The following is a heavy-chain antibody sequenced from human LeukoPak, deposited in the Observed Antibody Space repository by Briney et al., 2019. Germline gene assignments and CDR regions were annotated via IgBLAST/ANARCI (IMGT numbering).Heavy chain of an antibody. CDR1: GFTFSSYG. Sequence: PGGSLRLSCAASGFTFSSYGMSWVRQAPGKGLEWVSGISAGGGSTYYADSVKGRFTISRDNSKNTLYLQMNSLRAEDTAVYFCAKGSPFSSSRNFDCWGQGNLVTVSS. D-gene: IGHD6-13*01. J-gene: IGHJ4*02. CDR2: ISAGGGST. V-gene: IGHV3-23*01. CDR3: AKGSPFSSSRNFDC.